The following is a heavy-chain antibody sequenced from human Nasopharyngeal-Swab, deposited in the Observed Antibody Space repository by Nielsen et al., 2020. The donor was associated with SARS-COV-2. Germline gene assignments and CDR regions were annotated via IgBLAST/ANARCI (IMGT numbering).Heavy chain of an antibody. CDR1: GGSISSSSYY. J-gene: IGHJ1*01. Sequence: GSLRLSRTVSGGSISSSSYYWGWIRQPPGKGLEWIGSIYYSGSTYYNPSLKSRVTISLDTSKNQFSLKLSSVTAADTAVYYCARHKGYYDSSGYHRGYFQHWGQGTLVTVSS. CDR3: ARHKGYYDSSGYHRGYFQH. D-gene: IGHD3-22*01. V-gene: IGHV4-39*01. CDR2: IYYSGST.